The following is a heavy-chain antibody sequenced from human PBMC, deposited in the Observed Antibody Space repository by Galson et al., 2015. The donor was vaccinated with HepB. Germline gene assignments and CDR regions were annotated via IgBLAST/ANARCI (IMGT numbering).Heavy chain of an antibody. V-gene: IGHV3-30*04. CDR1: GFTFSSYA. J-gene: IGHJ4*02. CDR3: ARWVEVTGFDY. D-gene: IGHD4-23*01. CDR2: ISYDGSNK. Sequence: SLRLSCAASGFTFSSYAMHWVRQAPGKGLEWVAVISYDGSNKYYADSVKGRFTISRDNSKNTLYLRMNSLRAEDTAVYYCARWVEVTGFDYWGQGTLVTVSS.